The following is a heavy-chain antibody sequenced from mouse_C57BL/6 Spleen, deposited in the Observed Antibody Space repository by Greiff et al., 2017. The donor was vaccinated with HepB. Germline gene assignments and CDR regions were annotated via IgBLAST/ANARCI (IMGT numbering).Heavy chain of an antibody. D-gene: IGHD1-1*01. CDR2: IHPGSGST. V-gene: IGHV1-55*01. CDR3: APYYYGSSYGYFDV. J-gene: IGHJ1*03. Sequence: QVQLQQPGAELVKPGASVKMSCKASGYTFTSYWITWVKQRPGQGLEWIGDIHPGSGSTNYNEKFKSKATLTVDTSSSTAYMQLSSLTSEDSAVYYCAPYYYGSSYGYFDVWGTGTTVTVSS. CDR1: GYTFTSYW.